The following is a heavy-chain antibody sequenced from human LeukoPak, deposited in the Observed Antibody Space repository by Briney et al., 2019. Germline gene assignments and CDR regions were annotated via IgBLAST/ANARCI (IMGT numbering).Heavy chain of an antibody. CDR2: INHSGST. CDR1: GGSFSGYY. D-gene: IGHD2-2*01. J-gene: IGHJ5*02. V-gene: IGHV4-34*01. CDR3: ARSVVPAALNWFDP. Sequence: SETLSLTCAVYGGSFSGYYWSWIRQPPGKGLEWIGEINHSGSTNYNPSLKSRVTISVDTSKNQFSLKLSSVTAADTAVYCCARSVVPAALNWFDPWGQGTLVTVSS.